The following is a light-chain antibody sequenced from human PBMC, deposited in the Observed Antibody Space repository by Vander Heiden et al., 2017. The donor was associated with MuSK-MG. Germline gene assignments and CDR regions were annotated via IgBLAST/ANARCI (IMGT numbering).Light chain of an antibody. J-gene: IGLJ1*01. CDR2: DDD. Sequence: SYVLTQPPSVSVAPGQTARITCGGINIGSNRVHWYQQRPGQAPVLVVYDDDDRPSGIPERFSGSNSGNTATLTISRVAAGDEADYYCQVFDGPSGHYVFGTGTTVTVL. CDR3: QVFDGPSGHYV. CDR1: NIGSNR. V-gene: IGLV3-21*02.